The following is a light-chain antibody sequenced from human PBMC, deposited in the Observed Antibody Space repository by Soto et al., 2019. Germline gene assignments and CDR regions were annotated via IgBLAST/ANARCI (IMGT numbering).Light chain of an antibody. Sequence: EIVLTQSPAYLSLSPGEGVTLSCRVSQSVSSYLAWYQQKPGQAPRLLIYDAFNRATGIPDRFSGSGSGTDFTLTISSLEPEDSAVYYCQQRSNWPPEFTFGQGTKLEIK. J-gene: IGKJ2*01. CDR1: QSVSSY. V-gene: IGKV3-11*01. CDR2: DAF. CDR3: QQRSNWPPEFT.